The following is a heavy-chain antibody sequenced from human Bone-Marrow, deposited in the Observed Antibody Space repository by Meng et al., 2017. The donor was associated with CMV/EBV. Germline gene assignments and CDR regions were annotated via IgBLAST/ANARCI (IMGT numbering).Heavy chain of an antibody. V-gene: IGHV1-69*10. D-gene: IGHD3-22*01. CDR3: AKEEKLGYYDSIDAFDI. Sequence: SVKVSCKASGGTFTNYPISWVRQAPGQGLEWMGGINPITGITNYAKKFQGRVTLTADKSTRTAYMDVSSLRSEDTAVYYCAKEEKLGYYDSIDAFDIWGQGTMVTVSS. CDR2: INPITGIT. CDR1: GGTFTNYP. J-gene: IGHJ3*02.